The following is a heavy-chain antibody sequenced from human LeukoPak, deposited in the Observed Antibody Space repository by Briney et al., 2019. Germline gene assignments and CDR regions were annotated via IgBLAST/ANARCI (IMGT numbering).Heavy chain of an antibody. CDR1: GFTVGSTY. V-gene: IGHV3-53*01. J-gene: IGHJ4*02. CDR2: IYSGGST. CDR3: ARATLDN. Sequence: AGGSLRLSCAASGFTVGSTYISWVRQAPGKGLEWVSVIYSGGSTKYADSVKARFTISRGNSKNTVYLQMNNLRAEDTAVYYCARATLDNWGQGTLVTVSS.